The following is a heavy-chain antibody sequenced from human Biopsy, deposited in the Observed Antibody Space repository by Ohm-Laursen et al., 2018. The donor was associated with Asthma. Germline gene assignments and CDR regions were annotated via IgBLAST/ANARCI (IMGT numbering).Heavy chain of an antibody. CDR1: GYNFISFA. Sequence: ASVKVSCKASGYNFISFAIHWVRQAPGQRLEWMGWVNAGNGDTKYSQKFQGRVTITRDTSASTAYMELGSLRSEDTATYYCARTYYDFLTGQVKDVFGVWGQGTMVTVSS. V-gene: IGHV1-3*01. J-gene: IGHJ3*01. D-gene: IGHD3-9*01. CDR2: VNAGNGDT. CDR3: ARTYYDFLTGQVKDVFGV.